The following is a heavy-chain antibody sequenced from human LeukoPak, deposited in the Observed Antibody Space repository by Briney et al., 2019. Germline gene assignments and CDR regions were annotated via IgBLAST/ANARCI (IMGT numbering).Heavy chain of an antibody. CDR3: AKDLRDDRRSYYFDS. J-gene: IGHJ4*02. Sequence: QPRRSLRLSCAASGFPFSSYGMHWVRQAPGKGMEWVAVISYDGSEQYYADSVKGRFTISRDNSKNTLYLQMTSLRTEDTAVYYCAKDLRDDRRSYYFDSWGLGTLVTVSS. V-gene: IGHV3-30*18. D-gene: IGHD3-22*01. CDR1: GFPFSSYG. CDR2: ISYDGSEQ.